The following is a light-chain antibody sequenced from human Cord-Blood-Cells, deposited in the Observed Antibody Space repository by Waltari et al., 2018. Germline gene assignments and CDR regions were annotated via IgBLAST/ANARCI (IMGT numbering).Light chain of an antibody. V-gene: IGLV2-14*01. CDR2: DVS. J-gene: IGLJ2*01. CDR1: SRDAGGYNY. CDR3: SSYTSSSTVV. Sequence: QSALTQPASVPGSPGPSITISCTGTSRDAGGYNYVSWYQQHPGKAPKLMIYDVSNRPSGVSNRFSGSKSGNTASLTISGLQAEDEADYYCSSYTSSSTVVFGGGTKLTVL.